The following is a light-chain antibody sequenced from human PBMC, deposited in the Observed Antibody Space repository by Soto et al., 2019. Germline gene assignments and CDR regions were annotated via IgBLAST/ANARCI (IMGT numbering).Light chain of an antibody. V-gene: IGKV1-39*01. CDR1: QSMSTY. CDR3: HQNYNLPPWT. J-gene: IGKJ1*01. CDR2: AAS. Sequence: DIQVTQSPPSLSASVGDTITITCRVSQSMSTYLDWYQVTPGKAPKVLIYAASTRQDGVPSRFSGSGSGTDFTLTINSLQPEDFATYYCHQNYNLPPWTFGQGTKVDI.